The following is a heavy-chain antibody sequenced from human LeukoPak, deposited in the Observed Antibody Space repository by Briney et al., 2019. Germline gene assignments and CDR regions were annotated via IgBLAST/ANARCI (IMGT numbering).Heavy chain of an antibody. Sequence: PSQTLSLTCAVSGGSMSSGVTSWSWIRQPPGKGLEWIGEINHSGSTNYNPSLKSRVTISVDTSKNQFSLKLSSVTAADTAVYYCARGRRITMVRGVITDFDYWGQGTLVTVSS. V-gene: IGHV4-30-2*01. D-gene: IGHD3-10*01. CDR3: ARGRRITMVRGVITDFDY. CDR1: GGSMSSGVTS. CDR2: INHSGST. J-gene: IGHJ4*02.